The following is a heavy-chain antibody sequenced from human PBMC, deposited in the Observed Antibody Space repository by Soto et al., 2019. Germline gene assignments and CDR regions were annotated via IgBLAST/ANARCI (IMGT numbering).Heavy chain of an antibody. CDR3: ARAMDTAMVNDY. J-gene: IGHJ4*02. Sequence: SVKVSCKASGGTFSSYAISWVRQAPGQGLEWLGGIFPIFGTANYAQKFQGIVTITADESTSTAYMELSSLRSEDTAVYYCARAMDTAMVNDYWSQGTLVTV. V-gene: IGHV1-69*13. D-gene: IGHD5-18*01. CDR1: GGTFSSYA. CDR2: IFPIFGTA.